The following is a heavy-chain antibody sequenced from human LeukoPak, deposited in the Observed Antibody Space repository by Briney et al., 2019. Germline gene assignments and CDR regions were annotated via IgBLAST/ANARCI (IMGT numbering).Heavy chain of an antibody. V-gene: IGHV1-69*01. Sequence: GSSVKVSCKASGGTFSSYAISWVRQAPGQGLEWMGGIIPIFGTANYAQKFQGRVTITADESTSTAYMELSSLRSGDTAVYYCARTIVGATPSYFDYWGQGTLVTVSS. D-gene: IGHD1-26*01. CDR3: ARTIVGATPSYFDY. CDR1: GGTFSSYA. CDR2: IIPIFGTA. J-gene: IGHJ4*02.